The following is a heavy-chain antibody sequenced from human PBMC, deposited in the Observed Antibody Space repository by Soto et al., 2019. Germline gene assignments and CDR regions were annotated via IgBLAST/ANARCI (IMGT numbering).Heavy chain of an antibody. CDR2: IYYSGST. V-gene: IGHV4-59*01. CDR3: ARGGEDYYDSSGYPHY. J-gene: IGHJ4*02. CDR1: GGSISSYY. Sequence: TLSLTCTVSGGSISSYYWSWIRQPPGKGLEWIGYIYYSGSTNYNPSLKSRVTISVDTSKNQFSLKLSSVTAADTAVYYCARGGEDYYDSSGYPHYWGQGTLVTVSS. D-gene: IGHD3-22*01.